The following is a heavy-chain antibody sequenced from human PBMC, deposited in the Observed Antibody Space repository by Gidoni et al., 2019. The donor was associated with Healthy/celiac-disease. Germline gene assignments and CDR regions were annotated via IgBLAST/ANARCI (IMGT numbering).Heavy chain of an antibody. J-gene: IGHJ4*02. CDR1: GFSLSTSGVG. D-gene: IGHD4-17*01. CDR2: IYWNDDK. CDR3: AHRSIHDYGDYEQFDY. V-gene: IGHV2-5*01. Sequence: QITLKESGPTLVKPTQTLTLTCTFSGFSLSTSGVGVGWIRQPPGKALEWLARIYWNDDKRYSPSLKSRLTITKDTSKNQVVLTMTNMDPVDTATYYCAHRSIHDYGDYEQFDYWGQGTLVTVSS.